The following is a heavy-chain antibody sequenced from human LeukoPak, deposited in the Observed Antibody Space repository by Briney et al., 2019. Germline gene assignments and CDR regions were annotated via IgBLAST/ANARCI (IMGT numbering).Heavy chain of an antibody. CDR2: ISGSGGNT. V-gene: IGHV3-23*01. CDR1: GFTFSSYA. Sequence: PGGALRLSCAASGFTFSSYAMSWVRQAPGKGLEWVSNISGSGGNTYYADSVKGRFTISRDNSKNTLYLQMNSLRAEDTAVYYCAREMVGTTPPYYFDYWGQGTLVTVSS. D-gene: IGHD1-26*01. CDR3: AREMVGTTPPYYFDY. J-gene: IGHJ4*02.